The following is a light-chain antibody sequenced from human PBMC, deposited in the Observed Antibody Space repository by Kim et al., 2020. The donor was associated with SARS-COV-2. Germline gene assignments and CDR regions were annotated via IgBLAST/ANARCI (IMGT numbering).Light chain of an antibody. V-gene: IGKV1-39*01. CDR3: QQRYNTPLT. CDR1: QSVDND. CDR2: VAT. J-gene: IGKJ1*01. Sequence: ASIGDRVTITCRASQSVDNDLHWFQQRPGQTPKLLIYVATNLHSGVPSRFSGSGSGTDFTLTITSLQPEDVATYFCQQRYNTPLTFGQGTKVDIK.